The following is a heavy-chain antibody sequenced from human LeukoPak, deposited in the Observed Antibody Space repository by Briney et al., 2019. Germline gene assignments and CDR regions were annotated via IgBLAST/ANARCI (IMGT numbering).Heavy chain of an antibody. D-gene: IGHD2-2*01. CDR1: GYTFTRYY. CDR3: ARPRYCSSTSCLNWFDP. CDR2: INPNSGGT. Sequence: ASVKVSCKASGYTFTRYYMHWVRQAPGQGLEWMGWINPNSGGTNYAQKFQGRVTMTRDTSISTAYMELSRLRSDDTAVYYCARPRYCSSTSCLNWFDPWGQGTLVTVSS. J-gene: IGHJ5*02. V-gene: IGHV1-2*02.